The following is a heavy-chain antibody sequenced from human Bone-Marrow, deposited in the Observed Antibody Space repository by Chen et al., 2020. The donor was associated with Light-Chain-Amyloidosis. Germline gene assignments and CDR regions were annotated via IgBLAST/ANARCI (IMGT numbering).Heavy chain of an antibody. CDR1: GFTFSRYF. V-gene: IGHV3-7*01. Sequence: EVRLVESGGGLVQPGGSLRLSCAASGFTFSRYFMSWVRQAPGKGLGWGANIREDGNEKYYVQSVKGRFTISRDNAKNAVYLQMHSLGAEDSAIYFCARESSVAAPYYLDYWGQGIRVTVSA. D-gene: IGHD6-25*01. CDR2: IREDGNEK. J-gene: IGHJ4*02. CDR3: ARESSVAAPYYLDY.